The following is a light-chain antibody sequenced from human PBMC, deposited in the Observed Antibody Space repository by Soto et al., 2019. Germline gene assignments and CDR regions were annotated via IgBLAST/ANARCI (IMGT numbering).Light chain of an antibody. V-gene: IGLV2-14*01. CDR2: EVS. CDR1: SSDVGTYNY. J-gene: IGLJ1*01. Sequence: QSALTQPASVSGAPGQPITIFCTGTSSDVGTYNYVSWYQQHPGKAPKLMIYEVSHRPSGISNRFSGSKSGNTASLTISGLQAEDEADYYCSSYTTSTTLYVFGTGTKVTVL. CDR3: SSYTTSTTLYV.